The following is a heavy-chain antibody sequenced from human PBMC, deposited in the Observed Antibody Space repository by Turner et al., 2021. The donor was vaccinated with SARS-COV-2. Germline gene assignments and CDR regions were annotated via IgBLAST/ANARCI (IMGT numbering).Heavy chain of an antibody. CDR2: INPNSGGT. J-gene: IGHJ4*02. V-gene: IGHV1-2*02. D-gene: IGHD5-18*01. CDR3: ATDSYGTL. CDR1: GYTFTGYF. Sequence: QVQLVQSGAAGKMPGAPVTASCKASGYTFTGYFMHWVQQAPGQGLEWMGWINPNSGGTDYAQKFQGRVTMTRDTSISTAYMELSRLRSDDTAVYYCATDSYGTLWGQGTLVTVSS.